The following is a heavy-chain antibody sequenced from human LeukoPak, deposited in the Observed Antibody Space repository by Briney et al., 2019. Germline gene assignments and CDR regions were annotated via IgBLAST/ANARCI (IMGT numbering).Heavy chain of an antibody. J-gene: IGHJ5*02. CDR3: ATRRGLPWDPFDP. D-gene: IGHD3-10*01. CDR1: GYTFTSYD. CDR2: MNPNSGNT. Sequence: ASVKVSCKASGYTFTSYDINWVRQATGQGLEWMGWMNPNSGNTGYAQKFQGRVTMTRNTSISTAYMELSRLRSEDTAVYYCATRRGLPWDPFDPWGQGTLVTVSS. V-gene: IGHV1-8*01.